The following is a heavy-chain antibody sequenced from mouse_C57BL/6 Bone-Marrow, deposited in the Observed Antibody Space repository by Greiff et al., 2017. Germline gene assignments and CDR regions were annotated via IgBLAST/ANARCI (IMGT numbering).Heavy chain of an antibody. V-gene: IGHV6-6*01. D-gene: IGHD2-4*01. CDR3: TSPVFYYYDWFAY. Sequence: EVKVEESGGGLVQPGGSMKLSCAASGFPFSDAWLDWVRKSPEKGLEWVAEFRNKANNPATYYSESVQGRFTNSRDDSKSSVYLQMDSLKAEYTGIYYCTSPVFYYYDWFAYWGQGTLVTVSA. J-gene: IGHJ3*01. CDR2: FRNKANNPAT. CDR1: GFPFSDAW.